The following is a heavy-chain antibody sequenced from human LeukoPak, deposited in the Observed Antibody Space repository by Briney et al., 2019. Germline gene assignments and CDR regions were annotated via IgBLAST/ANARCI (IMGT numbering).Heavy chain of an antibody. CDR1: GFRDFTFSSYE. CDR2: ISSSGGTI. D-gene: IGHD6-13*01. V-gene: IGHV3-48*03. CDR3: ARDPGRSSSWYFDY. Sequence: SGGSLRLSRAVSGFRDFTFSSYEMNWVRQAPGKGLEWVSYISSSGGTIYYADSVKGRFTISRDNTKNSLYLQMNSLRAEDTAVYYCARDPGRSSSWYFDYWGQGTLVTVSS. J-gene: IGHJ4*02.